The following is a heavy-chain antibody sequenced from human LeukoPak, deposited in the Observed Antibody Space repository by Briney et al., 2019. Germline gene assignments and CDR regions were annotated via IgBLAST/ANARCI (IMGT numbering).Heavy chain of an antibody. CDR3: ARDPSGTYYPRVSGALDI. D-gene: IGHD1-26*01. Sequence: PGGSLRLSCAASGFTFSSNSMNWVRQAPGKGLEWVSSISSISSYIYYADSVKGRFTVSRDNAKNSLYLQMDSLRAEDTAVYYCARDPSGTYYPRVSGALDIWGQGTMVTVSS. CDR1: GFTFSSNS. CDR2: ISSISSYI. J-gene: IGHJ3*02. V-gene: IGHV3-21*01.